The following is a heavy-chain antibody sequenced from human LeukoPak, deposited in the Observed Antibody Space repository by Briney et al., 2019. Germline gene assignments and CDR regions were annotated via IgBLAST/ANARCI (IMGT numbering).Heavy chain of an antibody. CDR2: IYYSGST. D-gene: IGHD7-27*01. Sequence: ASETLSLTCTISGGSISSYYWSWVRQPPGKGLEWIGYIYYSGSTNYNPSLKSRVTISVDTSKNQFSLKLSSVTAADTVVYYCARGLTGDRGYWFDPWGQGTLVTVSS. V-gene: IGHV4-59*01. CDR3: ARGLTGDRGYWFDP. J-gene: IGHJ5*02. CDR1: GGSISSYY.